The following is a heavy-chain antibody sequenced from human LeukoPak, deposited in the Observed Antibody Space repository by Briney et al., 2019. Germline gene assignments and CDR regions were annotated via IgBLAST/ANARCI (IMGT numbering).Heavy chain of an antibody. CDR2: ISYDGSNK. V-gene: IGHV3-30*18. D-gene: IGHD3-10*01. CDR3: AKSPYYGSGSYTDY. CDR1: GFTFSSYA. J-gene: IGHJ4*02. Sequence: GGSLRLSCATSGFTFSSYAMSWVRQAPGKGPEWVAVISYDGSNKYYADSVKGRFTISRDNSKNTLYLQMNSLRAEDTAVYYCAKSPYYGSGSYTDYWGQGTLVTVSS.